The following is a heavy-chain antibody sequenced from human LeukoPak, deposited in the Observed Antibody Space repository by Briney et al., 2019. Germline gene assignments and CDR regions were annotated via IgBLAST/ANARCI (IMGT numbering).Heavy chain of an antibody. CDR1: GGTFSSYA. D-gene: IGHD3-22*01. Sequence: ASVKVSCKASGGTFSSYAISWVLQAPGQGLEWMGRIIPILGIANYAQKFQGRVTITADKSTSTAYMELSSLRSEDTAVYYCAGGGYYDSKFDPWGQGTLVTVSS. V-gene: IGHV1-69*04. J-gene: IGHJ5*02. CDR3: AGGGYYDSKFDP. CDR2: IIPILGIA.